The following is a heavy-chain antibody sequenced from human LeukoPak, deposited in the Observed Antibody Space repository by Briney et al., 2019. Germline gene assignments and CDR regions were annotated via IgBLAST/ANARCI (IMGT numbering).Heavy chain of an antibody. D-gene: IGHD6-13*01. CDR1: GFTFDDYA. CDR3: AKDSVSVAAAGLGYFDY. J-gene: IGHJ4*02. Sequence: PGGSLRLSCAASGFTFDDYAMHWVRQAPGKGLEWVSGISWNSGSIAYADSVRGRFTISRDNAKNSLYLQMNSLRPDDTALYYCAKDSVSVAAAGLGYFDYWGRGTLVTVSS. V-gene: IGHV3-9*01. CDR2: ISWNSGSI.